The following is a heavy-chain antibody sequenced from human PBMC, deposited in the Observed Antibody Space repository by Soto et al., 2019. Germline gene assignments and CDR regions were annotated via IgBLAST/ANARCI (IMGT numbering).Heavy chain of an antibody. CDR3: ARGLAVVVAATPGLWFDP. J-gene: IGHJ5*02. CDR2: INHSGST. D-gene: IGHD2-15*01. V-gene: IGHV4-34*01. CDR1: GGSFSGYY. Sequence: SETLSLTCAVYGGSFSGYYWSWIRQPPGKGLEWIGEINHSGSTNYNPSLKSRVTISVDTSKNQFSLKLSSVTAADTAVYYCARGLAVVVAATPGLWFDPWGQGTLVIVSS.